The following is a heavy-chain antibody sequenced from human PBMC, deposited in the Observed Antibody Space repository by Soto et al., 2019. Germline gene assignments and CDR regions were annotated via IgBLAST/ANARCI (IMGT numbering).Heavy chain of an antibody. CDR1: GFTFSSYA. J-gene: IGHJ6*04. Sequence: GGSLRLSCAASGFTFSSYAMSWVRQAPGKGLEWVSAISGSGGSTYYADSVKGRFTISRDNSKNTRYLQMNSLRAEDPAVYYCAARYCSSTSCYGFGMDVWGEAPTVTVSS. CDR2: ISGSGGST. CDR3: AARYCSSTSCYGFGMDV. V-gene: IGHV3-23*01. D-gene: IGHD2-2*01.